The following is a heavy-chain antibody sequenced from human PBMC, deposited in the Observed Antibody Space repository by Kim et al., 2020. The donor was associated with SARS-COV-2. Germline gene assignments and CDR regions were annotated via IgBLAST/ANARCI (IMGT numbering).Heavy chain of an antibody. J-gene: IGHJ4*02. Sequence: GGSLRLSCAASGFTFSDYYMSWIRQAPGKGLEWVSHISGSSSYTNYADSVKGRFTISRDNAKNSLYLQMNSLRAEDTAVYYCARSPGYQLLREYYFDYWGQGTLVTVSS. CDR2: ISGSSSYT. CDR1: GFTFSDYY. CDR3: ARSPGYQLLREYYFDY. V-gene: IGHV3-11*03. D-gene: IGHD2-2*01.